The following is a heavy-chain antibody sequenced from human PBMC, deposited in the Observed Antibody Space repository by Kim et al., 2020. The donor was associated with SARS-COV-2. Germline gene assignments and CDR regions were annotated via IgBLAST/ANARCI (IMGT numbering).Heavy chain of an antibody. D-gene: IGHD1-26*01. V-gene: IGHV3-30*01. CDR3: ARDRSPYSGSYSALDY. Sequence: VEGQFTITRDNSKNTLDLQMKSLRAEDTAVYYCARDRSPYSGSYSALDYWGQGTLVTVSS. J-gene: IGHJ4*02.